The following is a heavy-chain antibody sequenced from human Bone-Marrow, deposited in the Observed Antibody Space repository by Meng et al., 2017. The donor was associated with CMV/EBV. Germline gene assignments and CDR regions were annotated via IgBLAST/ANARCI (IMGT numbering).Heavy chain of an antibody. D-gene: IGHD4-23*01. J-gene: IGHJ6*02. CDR1: GVTFTNYG. CDR2: ISGSGGNT. V-gene: IGHV3-23*01. CDR3: AKGSVVTTLGDYYYYYGMDV. Sequence: GESLKISCAASGVTFTNYGMVWVRQAPGKGLEWVSLISGSGGNTYYANYVGGRFTISRDNSKNTVYLQMNSLRAEDTALYYCAKGSVVTTLGDYYYYYGMDVWGQGTTVTVSS.